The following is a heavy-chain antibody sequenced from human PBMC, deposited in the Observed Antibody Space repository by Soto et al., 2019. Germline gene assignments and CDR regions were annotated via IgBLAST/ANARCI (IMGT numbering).Heavy chain of an antibody. J-gene: IGHJ4*02. Sequence: QVQLVESGGGVVQPGRSLRLSCAASGFTFSSYGMHWVRQAPGKGLEWVAVISYDGSNKYYADSVKGRFTISRDNSKNPLYLQMNSLRAEDTAVYYCAKAPATVTTLDYWGQGTLVTVSS. CDR2: ISYDGSNK. D-gene: IGHD4-17*01. V-gene: IGHV3-30*18. CDR1: GFTFSSYG. CDR3: AKAPATVTTLDY.